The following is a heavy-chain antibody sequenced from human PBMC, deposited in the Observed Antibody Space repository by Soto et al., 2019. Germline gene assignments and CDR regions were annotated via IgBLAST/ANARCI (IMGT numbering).Heavy chain of an antibody. D-gene: IGHD3-10*01. J-gene: IGHJ5*02. CDR3: ARHYYLAADMVRGVIPNCFDP. Sequence: SETLSLTCTVSGGSISSSSYYWGWIRQPPGKGLEWIGSIYYSGSTYYNPSLKSRVTISVDTSKNQFSLKLSSVTAADTAVYYCARHYYLAADMVRGVIPNCFDPWGQGTLVTVSS. CDR2: IYYSGST. V-gene: IGHV4-39*01. CDR1: GGSISSSSYY.